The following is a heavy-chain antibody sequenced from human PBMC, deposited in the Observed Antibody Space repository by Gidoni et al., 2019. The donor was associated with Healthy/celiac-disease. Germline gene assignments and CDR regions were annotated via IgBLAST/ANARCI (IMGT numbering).Heavy chain of an antibody. CDR2: INPNSGGT. CDR3: ARDRLAVAGKDPCGGGDY. Sequence: QVQLVPSGTEVKKPGPSVKVSCKASGYTFTGYYMHWVRQAPGQGLEWMGWINPNSGGTNYAQKFQGRVTMTRDTSISTAYMELSRLRSDDTAVYYCARDRLAVAGKDPCGGGDYWGQGTLVTVSS. J-gene: IGHJ4*02. D-gene: IGHD6-19*01. CDR1: GYTFTGYY. V-gene: IGHV1-2*02.